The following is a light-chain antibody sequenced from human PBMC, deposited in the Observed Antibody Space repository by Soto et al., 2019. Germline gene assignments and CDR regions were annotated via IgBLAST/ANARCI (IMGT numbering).Light chain of an antibody. CDR2: WAS. CDR1: QSVLYRSNNKNY. J-gene: IGKJ3*01. CDR3: QQYYSTPFT. Sequence: DIVMTQSPDSLAVSLGERATINCKSSQSVLYRSNNKNYLTWYQQKPGQPPKLLIYWASTRQSGVPDRFSGSGSGTDFTLTISCLQAADVAVYYCQQYYSTPFTFGPGTKVELK. V-gene: IGKV4-1*01.